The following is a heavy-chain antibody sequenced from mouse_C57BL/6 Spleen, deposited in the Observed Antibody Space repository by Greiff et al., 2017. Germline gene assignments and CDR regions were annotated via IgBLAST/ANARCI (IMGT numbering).Heavy chain of an antibody. CDR1: GFSLTSYA. CDR3: ARKDDYETYAMDY. Sequence: VHLVESGPGLVAPSQSLSITCTVSGFSLTSYAISWVRQPPGRGLAWLGVIWTGGGTNYNSALKSRLSISKDNSKSQVFLKMNSLQTDDTARYDCARKDDYETYAMDYWGQGTSVTVSS. J-gene: IGHJ4*01. CDR2: IWTGGGT. D-gene: IGHD2-4*01. V-gene: IGHV2-9-1*01.